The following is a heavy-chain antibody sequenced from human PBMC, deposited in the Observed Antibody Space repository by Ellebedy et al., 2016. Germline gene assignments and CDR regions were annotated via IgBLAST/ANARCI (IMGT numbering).Heavy chain of an antibody. CDR3: AKDGVDWQLLHY. J-gene: IGHJ4*02. D-gene: IGHD1-26*01. V-gene: IGHV3-30*04. CDR2: ISYDGSNK. Sequence: GGSLRLSCAASGFTFSSYAMHWVRQAPGKGLEWVAVISYDGSNKYYADSVKGRFTISRDNSKNTLDLQMNSLRAEDTAVYYCAKDGVDWQLLHYWGQGILDTVSS. CDR1: GFTFSSYA.